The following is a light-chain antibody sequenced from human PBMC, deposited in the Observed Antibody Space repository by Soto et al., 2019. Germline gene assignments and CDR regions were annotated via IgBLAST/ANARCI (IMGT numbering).Light chain of an antibody. J-gene: IGKJ1*01. V-gene: IGKV3-11*01. CDR2: ETS. Sequence: EIVLTQSPATLSLSPGERATLSCRASQSVGSYLTWYQQKPGKAPRLLIYETSKRATGIPARFSGSGSGTDFTLTISSLQPEDFAVYYCQQRSSWPRTFGQGTKLEIK. CDR1: QSVGSY. CDR3: QQRSSWPRT.